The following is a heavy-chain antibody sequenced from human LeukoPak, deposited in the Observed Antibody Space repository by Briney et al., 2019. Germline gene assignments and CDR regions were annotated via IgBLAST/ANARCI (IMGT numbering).Heavy chain of an antibody. D-gene: IGHD2-8*01. CDR2: ISHDGSNK. V-gene: IGHV3-30*18. Sequence: PGGSLRLSCAAPGFTFSSYGMHWVRQAPGKGLEWVAVISHDGSNKYYADSVKGRFTISRDNSKNTLYLQMNSLRAEDTALYYCAKDTTELVLTFDYWGQGTLVTVSS. CDR1: GFTFSSYG. J-gene: IGHJ4*02. CDR3: AKDTTELVLTFDY.